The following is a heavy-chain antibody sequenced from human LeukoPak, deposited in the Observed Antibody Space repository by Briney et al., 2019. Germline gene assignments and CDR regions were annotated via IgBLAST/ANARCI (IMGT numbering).Heavy chain of an antibody. V-gene: IGHV4-34*01. J-gene: IGHJ4*02. Sequence: SETLSLTCAVYGGSFSGYYWSWIRQPPGKGLEWIGEINHSGSTNYNPSLKSRVTISVDTSKNQFSLKLSSVTAADTAVYYCAISEGAAPNPPYYFDYWGQGTLVTVSS. CDR2: INHSGST. CDR3: AISEGAAPNPPYYFDY. CDR1: GGSFSGYY. D-gene: IGHD4/OR15-4a*01.